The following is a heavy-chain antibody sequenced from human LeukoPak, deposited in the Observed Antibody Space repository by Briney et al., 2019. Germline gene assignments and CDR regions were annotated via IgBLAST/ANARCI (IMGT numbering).Heavy chain of an antibody. Sequence: GGSLRLSCAASGFTFSSYWMHWVRQAPGKGLVWVSRINSDGSSTSYADSVKGRVTISRDNAKNTLYLQKNSLRTEDTAVYYCATGSGHGFDIWGQGTMVIVSS. V-gene: IGHV3-74*01. J-gene: IGHJ3*02. CDR3: ATGSGHGFDI. D-gene: IGHD3-10*01. CDR2: INSDGSST. CDR1: GFTFSSYW.